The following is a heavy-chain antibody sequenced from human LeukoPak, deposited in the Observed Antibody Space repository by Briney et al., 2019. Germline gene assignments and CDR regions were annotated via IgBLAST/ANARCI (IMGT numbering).Heavy chain of an antibody. CDR1: GGTLRSQA. Sequence: SGGSLRLSCGVSGGTLRSQARSGVGRAPGRGRGGGSAISGSGGSIYDADSVKGRFTISRDNSQNTLFLQMNGLRAEDTAVYYCAKARYSSSLTGFDYWGQGTLVTVSS. D-gene: IGHD6-13*01. V-gene: IGHV3-23*01. CDR2: ISGSGGSI. J-gene: IGHJ4*02. CDR3: AKARYSSSLTGFDY.